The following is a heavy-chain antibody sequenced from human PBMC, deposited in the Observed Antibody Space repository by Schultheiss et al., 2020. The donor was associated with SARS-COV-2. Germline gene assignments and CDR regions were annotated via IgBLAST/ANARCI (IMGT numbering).Heavy chain of an antibody. Sequence: SETLSLTCTVSGGSISSYYWSWIRQSPGKGLEWIGEIYHSGSTNYNPSLKSRVTISVDTSKNQFSLRLTSVTAADTAVYYCAREIDRIAFDSWGQGTLVTVSS. J-gene: IGHJ4*02. V-gene: IGHV4-59*12. D-gene: IGHD2/OR15-2a*01. CDR3: AREIDRIAFDS. CDR1: GGSISSYY. CDR2: IYHSGST.